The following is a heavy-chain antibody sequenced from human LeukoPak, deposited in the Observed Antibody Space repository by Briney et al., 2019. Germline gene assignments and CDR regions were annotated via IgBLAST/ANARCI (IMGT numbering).Heavy chain of an antibody. CDR2: INHSGRN. CDR1: GGSFSGYY. CDR3: ARGWFAFDI. Sequence: PSETLSLTCAVYGGSFSGYYWSWIRQPPGKGLEWIGEINHSGRNNYNPSLKSRVTISVDTPKKQFSLKLSSVTAADTAVYYCARGWFAFDIWGQGTMVTVSS. D-gene: IGHD3-10*01. V-gene: IGHV4-34*01. J-gene: IGHJ3*02.